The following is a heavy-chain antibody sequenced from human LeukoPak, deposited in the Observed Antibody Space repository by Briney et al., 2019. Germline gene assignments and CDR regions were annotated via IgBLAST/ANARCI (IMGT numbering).Heavy chain of an antibody. Sequence: GGSLRLSCAASGFTFSNAWMNWVRQAPGKGLEWVSTISGGGGSTYYADSVKGRFTISRDNSKNTLYLQVNSLRAEDTAVYYCAKGGKWDVTPFDYWGQGTLVTVSS. CDR2: ISGGGGST. V-gene: IGHV3-23*01. J-gene: IGHJ4*02. D-gene: IGHD1-26*01. CDR1: GFTFSNAW. CDR3: AKGGKWDVTPFDY.